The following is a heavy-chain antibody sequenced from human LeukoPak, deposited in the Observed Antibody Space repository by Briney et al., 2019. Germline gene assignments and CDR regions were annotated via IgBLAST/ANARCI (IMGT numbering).Heavy chain of an antibody. Sequence: GGSLRLSCAASGFTFSSYAMPWVRQAPGKGLEWVAVISYDGSNKYYADSVKGRFTISRDNSKDTLYLQMNSLRAEDTAVYYCARDNRRYCSSTSCYRALDYWGQGTLVTVSS. CDR1: GFTFSSYA. V-gene: IGHV3-30-3*01. J-gene: IGHJ4*02. D-gene: IGHD2-2*02. CDR3: ARDNRRYCSSTSCYRALDY. CDR2: ISYDGSNK.